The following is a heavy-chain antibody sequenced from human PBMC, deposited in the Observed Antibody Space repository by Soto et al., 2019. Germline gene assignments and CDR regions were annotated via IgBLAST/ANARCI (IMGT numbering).Heavy chain of an antibody. D-gene: IGHD7-27*01. CDR1: GGSISSYY. CDR3: ARRWGRTFDY. V-gene: IGHV4-59*08. J-gene: IGHJ4*02. Sequence: QVQLQESGPGLVKPSETLSLTCTVSGGSISSYYWSWIRQPPGKGLEWIGYIYYSGGTNYNTSLKSRVTISVDTSKNQFSLKLSSVTAADTAVYYCARRWGRTFDYWGQGTLVTVSS. CDR2: IYYSGGT.